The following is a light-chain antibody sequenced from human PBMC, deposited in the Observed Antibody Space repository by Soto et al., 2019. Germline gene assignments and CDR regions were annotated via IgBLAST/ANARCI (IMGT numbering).Light chain of an antibody. CDR1: QSISSNS. CDR2: GAS. Sequence: EMVLTQSPGTLSLSPGERATLSCRASQSISSNSLAWYQQKPGQAPRLLIYGASSRATGIPDRFSGSGSGTDFTLTISRLEPEDFAVYYCQQYDSSPWGFGQGTKVDIK. CDR3: QQYDSSPWG. V-gene: IGKV3-20*01. J-gene: IGKJ1*01.